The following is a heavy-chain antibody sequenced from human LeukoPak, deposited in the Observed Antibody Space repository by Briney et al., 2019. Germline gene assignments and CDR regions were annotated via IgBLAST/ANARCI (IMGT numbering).Heavy chain of an antibody. CDR1: GFTVSNNY. Sequence: PGGSLRLSCAASGFTVSNNYMNWVRQAPGKGLEWVSVIYSGGSTYYADSVKGRFSISRDISKNTLSLLMDSLRAEDTAVYYCAKARGSTSSLSIDSWGQGTLVTVSS. D-gene: IGHD2-15*01. CDR3: AKARGSTSSLSIDS. J-gene: IGHJ4*02. V-gene: IGHV3-53*01. CDR2: IYSGGST.